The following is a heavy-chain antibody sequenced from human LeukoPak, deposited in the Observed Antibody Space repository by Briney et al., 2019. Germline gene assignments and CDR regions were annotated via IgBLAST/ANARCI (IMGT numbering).Heavy chain of an antibody. CDR3: ARDVREYYDSYYYYGMDV. CDR1: GFTFSSYW. J-gene: IGHJ6*02. CDR2: IKQDGSEK. D-gene: IGHD3-22*01. V-gene: IGHV3-7*01. Sequence: GGSLRLSCAASGFTFSSYWMSWVRQAPGKGLEWVANIKQDGSEKYYVDSVKGRFTISRDNAKNSLYLQMNSLRAEDTAVYYCARDVREYYDSYYYYGMDVWGQGTTVTVSS.